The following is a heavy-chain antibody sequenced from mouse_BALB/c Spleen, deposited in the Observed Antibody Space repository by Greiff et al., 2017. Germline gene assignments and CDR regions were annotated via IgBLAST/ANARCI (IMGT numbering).Heavy chain of an antibody. Sequence: QVQLKESGPSLVQPSQSLSITCTVSGFSLTSYVVHWVRQSPGKGLEWLGVICRGGSTDYNAAFMSRLSITKDNSKSQVFFKMNSLQADDTAIYYCANYYGNPYAMDYWGQGTSVTVSS. V-gene: IGHV2-5-1*01. D-gene: IGHD2-1*01. CDR2: ICRGGST. CDR3: ANYYGNPYAMDY. J-gene: IGHJ4*01. CDR1: GFSLTSYV.